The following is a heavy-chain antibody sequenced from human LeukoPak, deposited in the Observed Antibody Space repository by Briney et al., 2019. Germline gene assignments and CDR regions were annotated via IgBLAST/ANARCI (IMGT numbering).Heavy chain of an antibody. V-gene: IGHV3-21*01. J-gene: IGHJ3*02. D-gene: IGHD1-26*01. CDR2: ISRSSGHI. CDR1: GLTFSSYS. CDR3: ARGHRWGVGARHAFDI. Sequence: KPGGSLRLSCEASGLTFSSYSMNWVRQAPGKGLEWISSISRSSGHIYYADSLKGRITISRDNAQNSLYLQMNSLRAEDTAVYYCARGHRWGVGARHAFDIWGQGTTVTVSS.